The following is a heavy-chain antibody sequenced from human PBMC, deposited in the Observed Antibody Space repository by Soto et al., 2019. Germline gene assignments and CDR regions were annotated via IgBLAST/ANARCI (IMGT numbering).Heavy chain of an antibody. CDR1: VGTFRSYS. CDR3: ASPDEGGDSSNHHDYYALDV. J-gene: IGHJ6*02. D-gene: IGHD2-21*01. CDR2: IIPIFDIT. V-gene: IGHV1-69*01. Sequence: QVQLVQSGAAVKQPGSSVTVSCKASVGTFRSYSISWVRQAPGPGLEWMGGIIPIFDITNYAQEFHGRVTITADESTSTAYMELSSLGSDDTAVYYCASPDEGGDSSNHHDYYALDVWGQGTTVTV.